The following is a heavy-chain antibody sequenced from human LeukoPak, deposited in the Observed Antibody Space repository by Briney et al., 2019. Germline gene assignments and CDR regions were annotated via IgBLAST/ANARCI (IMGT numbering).Heavy chain of an antibody. D-gene: IGHD3-10*01. Sequence: SETLSLTCTVSGGSISSYYWSWIRQPPGKGLEWIGYIYYSGSTNYNPSLKSRVTISVGTSKNQFSLKLSSVTAADTAVYYCARQKRITMVRGVFNWFDPWGQGTLVTVSS. V-gene: IGHV4-59*08. CDR2: IYYSGST. CDR3: ARQKRITMVRGVFNWFDP. CDR1: GGSISSYY. J-gene: IGHJ5*02.